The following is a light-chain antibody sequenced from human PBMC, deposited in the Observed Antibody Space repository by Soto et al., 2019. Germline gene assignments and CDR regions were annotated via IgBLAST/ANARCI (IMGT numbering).Light chain of an antibody. V-gene: IGLV2-14*03. CDR2: DVS. J-gene: IGLJ1*01. CDR1: SSDVGGYNS. Sequence: QSALTQPASVSGSPGQSIAISCTGTSSDVGGYNSASWHQQHPGKAPKLLIYDVSNRPSGVSNRFSGSKSGNTASLTISGLQAEDEADYYCSSYSTGGSYVFGTGTKVTVL. CDR3: SSYSTGGSYV.